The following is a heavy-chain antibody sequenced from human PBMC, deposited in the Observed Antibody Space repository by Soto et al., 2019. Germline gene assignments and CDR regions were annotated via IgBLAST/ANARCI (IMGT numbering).Heavy chain of an antibody. Sequence: GGSLRLSCAASGFTFSSYAMHGVRQAPGKGLEWVAVISYDGSNKYYADSVKGRFTISRDNSKNTLYLQMNSLRAEDTAVYYCARDAAWFGGDHFDYWGQGTLVTVSS. CDR1: GFTFSSYA. CDR2: ISYDGSNK. D-gene: IGHD3-10*01. CDR3: ARDAAWFGGDHFDY. J-gene: IGHJ4*02. V-gene: IGHV3-30-3*01.